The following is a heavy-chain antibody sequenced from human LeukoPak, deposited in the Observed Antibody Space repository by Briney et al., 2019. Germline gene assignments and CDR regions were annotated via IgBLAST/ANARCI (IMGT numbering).Heavy chain of an antibody. CDR2: ISGSGGST. CDR3: AKGTTGSNADY. D-gene: IGHD1-1*01. J-gene: IGHJ4*02. V-gene: IGHV3-23*01. CDR1: GFTFISYS. Sequence: GGSLRLSFAASGFTFISYSLRWVRQAPGKGLEWVSAISGSGGSTYYADSVKGRFTISRDNSKNTLYLQMNSLRAEDTAVYYCAKGTTGSNADYWGQGTLVTVSS.